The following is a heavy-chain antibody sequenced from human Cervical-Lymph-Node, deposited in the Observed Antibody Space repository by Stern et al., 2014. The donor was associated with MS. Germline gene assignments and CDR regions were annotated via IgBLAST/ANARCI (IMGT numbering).Heavy chain of an antibody. CDR1: GDSISSGSFY. V-gene: IGHV4-61*02. CDR3: ARETGGYTYGDTDFFDY. Sequence: QVQLQESGPGLVKPSQTLSLTCIVSGDSISSGSFYWNWIRQPAGKGLEWIGRIYSSGSTNYNPYLKSRVTLSGDTSKNQFSLKVISMPAADTAVYYCARETGGYTYGDTDFFDYWGQGALVTVSS. J-gene: IGHJ4*02. CDR2: IYSSGST. D-gene: IGHD5-18*01.